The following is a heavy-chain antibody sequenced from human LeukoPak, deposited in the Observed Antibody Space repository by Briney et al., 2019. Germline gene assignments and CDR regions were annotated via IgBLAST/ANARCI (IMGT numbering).Heavy chain of an antibody. CDR2: ISYDGSNK. D-gene: IGHD3-22*01. Sequence: GGSLRLSCAASGFTFSSYGMHWVRQAPGKGLEWVVVISYDGSNKYYADSVKGRFTISRDNSKNTLYLQMNSLRAEDTAVYYCAKGYDSSGYYPSLGPYFDYWGQGTLVTVSS. J-gene: IGHJ4*02. V-gene: IGHV3-30*18. CDR1: GFTFSSYG. CDR3: AKGYDSSGYYPSLGPYFDY.